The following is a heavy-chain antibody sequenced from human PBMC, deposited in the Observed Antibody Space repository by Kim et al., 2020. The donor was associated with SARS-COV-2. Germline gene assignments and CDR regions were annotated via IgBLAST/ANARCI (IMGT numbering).Heavy chain of an antibody. CDR2: ISSSSNYI. V-gene: IGHV3-21*01. D-gene: IGHD6-13*01. J-gene: IGHJ3*02. CDR1: GFTFSTYS. CDR3: ARSKQQLVRGYDAFDI. Sequence: GGSLRLSCAASGFTFSTYSMNWVRQAPGKGLEWVSSISSSSNYIYYADSVKGRFTISRDNAKNSLYLQMNSLRAEDTAVYYCARSKQQLVRGYDAFDIWGQGTMVTVSS.